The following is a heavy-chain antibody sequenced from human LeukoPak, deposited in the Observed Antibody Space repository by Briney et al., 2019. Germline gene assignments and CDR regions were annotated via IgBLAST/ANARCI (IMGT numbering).Heavy chain of an antibody. J-gene: IGHJ4*02. CDR3: VKRGGGNNLFFDY. V-gene: IGHV3-23*01. CDR2: ISILGDT. D-gene: IGHD1-20*01. Sequence: GGSLRLSCAASGFTFTDYAMYWVRQAPGEGLDWVSTISILGDTYYPDPVKGRFTISRDNSKSTLYLQMNSLRVDDTAVYYCVKRGGGNNLFFDYWGQGIVITVSS. CDR1: GFTFTDYA.